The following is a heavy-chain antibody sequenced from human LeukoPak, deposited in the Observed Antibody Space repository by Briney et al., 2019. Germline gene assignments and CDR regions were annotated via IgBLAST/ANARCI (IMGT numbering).Heavy chain of an antibody. CDR1: GFTFSTYS. CDR3: ARGSTYCDSSGQVPFDY. CDR2: ISSSSSTI. D-gene: IGHD3-22*01. Sequence: SGGSLRLSCAASGFTFSTYSMNWVRQAPGKGLEWVSYISSSSSTIYYADSVKGRFTISRDNAKNSLYLQMNSLRAEDTAVYYCARGSTYCDSSGQVPFDYWGQGTLVTVSS. V-gene: IGHV3-48*01. J-gene: IGHJ4*02.